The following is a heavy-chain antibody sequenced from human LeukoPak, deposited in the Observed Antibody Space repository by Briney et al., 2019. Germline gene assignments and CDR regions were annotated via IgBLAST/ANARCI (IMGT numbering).Heavy chain of an antibody. CDR2: IYYSGST. Sequence: SETLSLTCAVYGGSFSGYYWSWIRQHPGKGLEWTGYIYYSGSTYYNPSLKSRVAISVDTSKNQFSLKLSSVTAADTAVYYCARAGRYYFELDVWGQGTTVTVSS. J-gene: IGHJ6*02. D-gene: IGHD3-22*01. CDR3: ARAGRYYFELDV. CDR1: GGSFSGYY. V-gene: IGHV4-31*11.